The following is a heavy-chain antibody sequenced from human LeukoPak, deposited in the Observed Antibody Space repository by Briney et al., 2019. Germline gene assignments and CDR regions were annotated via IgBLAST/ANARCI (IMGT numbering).Heavy chain of an antibody. D-gene: IGHD5-18*01. CDR1: GFTFSSYW. J-gene: IGHJ4*02. CDR3: ARGYSYGRVEY. Sequence: PGGSLRLSCAASGFTFSSYWMHWVRQAPGKGLVWVSRIKSDGSSTTYADSVKGRFTISRDSAKNTLYLQMNSLRAEDTAVYYCARGYSYGRVEYWGQGTLVTVSS. CDR2: IKSDGSST. V-gene: IGHV3-74*01.